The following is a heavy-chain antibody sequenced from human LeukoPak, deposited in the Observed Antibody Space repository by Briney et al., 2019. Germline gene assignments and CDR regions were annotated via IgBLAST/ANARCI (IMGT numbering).Heavy chain of an antibody. Sequence: GESLKISCKGSGYRFTSYWIGWGRRMPGKGLEGMGIIYPGDSDTRYSRSFQGQVTISADKSISTAYLQWSSLKASDAAMYYCARHFGPTTLFDYWGQGTLVTVSS. J-gene: IGHJ4*02. D-gene: IGHD3-10*01. CDR1: GYRFTSYW. CDR3: ARHFGPTTLFDY. CDR2: IYPGDSDT. V-gene: IGHV5-51*01.